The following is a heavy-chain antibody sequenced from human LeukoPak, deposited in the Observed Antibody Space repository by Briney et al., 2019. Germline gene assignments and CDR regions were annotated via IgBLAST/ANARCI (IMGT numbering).Heavy chain of an antibody. V-gene: IGHV1-18*01. Sequence: ASVKVSCKASGYTFTIYGISWVRQAPGQGLEWMGWISAYNGNTNYAQKLQGRVTMTTDTSTSTAYMELRSLRSDDTAVYYCAREDYDDSSGYSSGLDVWGQGTTVTVSS. CDR1: GYTFTIYG. CDR2: ISAYNGNT. CDR3: AREDYDDSSGYSSGLDV. J-gene: IGHJ6*02. D-gene: IGHD3-22*01.